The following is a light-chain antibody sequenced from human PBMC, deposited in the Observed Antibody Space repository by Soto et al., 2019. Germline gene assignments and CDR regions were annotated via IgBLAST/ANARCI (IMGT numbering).Light chain of an antibody. CDR3: QHYNSYSH. Sequence: DMQVTQTPSSLSASQGDRVTITCRASQSISGWLAWYRQKPGKAPKLLIYDASSLQGGVPSRFSGTGSGTEFTLTISSLQPDDFATYYCQHYNSYSHFGQGTRLEIK. CDR2: DAS. J-gene: IGKJ5*01. CDR1: QSISGW. V-gene: IGKV1-5*01.